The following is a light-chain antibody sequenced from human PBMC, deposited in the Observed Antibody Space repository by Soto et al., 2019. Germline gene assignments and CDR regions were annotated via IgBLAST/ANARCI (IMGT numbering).Light chain of an antibody. J-gene: IGKJ4*01. CDR1: QTIDKY. CDR3: QQSYSVPLT. CDR2: TTS. V-gene: IGKV1-39*01. Sequence: DIQMTQSPSSLSASVGDRVTITCRASQTIDKYLNWYQEKPGKAPKLLIYTTSTLQSEVPSRFSGSGSETDFTLTINGLQPEDFATYYCQQSYSVPLTFGGGTKVDIK.